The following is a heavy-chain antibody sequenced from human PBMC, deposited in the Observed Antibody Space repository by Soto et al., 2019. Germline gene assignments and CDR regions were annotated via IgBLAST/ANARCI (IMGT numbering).Heavy chain of an antibody. CDR2: IRSSGSTI. CDR3: ARVRPPLDY. J-gene: IGHJ4*02. Sequence: QVQLVESGGGLVKPGGTLSLSCAASGFTFSDYYISWHPQAPGKVLEWVSHIRSSGSTIDYPDSVEGRFTISRDNAKTPLYLQMLSLRAEDTALYYCARVRPPLDYWAQGPLGTVSA. V-gene: IGHV3-11*01. CDR1: GFTFSDYY.